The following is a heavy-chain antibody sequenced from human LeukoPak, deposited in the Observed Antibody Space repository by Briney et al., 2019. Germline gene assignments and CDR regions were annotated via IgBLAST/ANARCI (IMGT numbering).Heavy chain of an antibody. V-gene: IGHV1-2*02. Sequence: ASVKVSCKASGYTFTDYYMHWVRQAPGQGLEWMGWINPNSGGTNNAQKFQGRVTMTRDTSITTAYMELSRLRSDDTAVYYCARDCSSPSCTTGYWGQGTLVTVSS. CDR2: INPNSGGT. CDR1: GYTFTDYY. CDR3: ARDCSSPSCTTGY. D-gene: IGHD2-2*01. J-gene: IGHJ4*02.